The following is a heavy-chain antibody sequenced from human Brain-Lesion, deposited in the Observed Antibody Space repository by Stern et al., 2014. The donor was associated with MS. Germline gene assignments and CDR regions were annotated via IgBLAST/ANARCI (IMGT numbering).Heavy chain of an antibody. CDR2: INPNTGGT. D-gene: IGHD3-3*01. CDR3: ARDQRGITIFGVVTDYYYLGMDV. Sequence: QLVQSGAEVKKPGASVKVSCKTSGYIFTGYYIHWVRQAPGQGLEWMAWINPNTGGTKYAQKFQGRVTMSRDTSISTVYVELSSLTSDDTAVYYCARDQRGITIFGVVTDYYYLGMDVWGQGTTVTVSS. V-gene: IGHV1-2*02. CDR1: GYIFTGYY. J-gene: IGHJ6*02.